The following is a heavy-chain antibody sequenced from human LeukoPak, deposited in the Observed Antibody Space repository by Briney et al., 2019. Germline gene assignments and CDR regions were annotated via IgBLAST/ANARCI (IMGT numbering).Heavy chain of an antibody. CDR3: ARDLTLGGDDY. Sequence: PSETLSLTCTVSGYSISSGYYWGWIRQPPGKGLEWIGSIYHSGSTYYNPSLKSRVTISVDTSKNQFSLKLSSVTAADTAVYYCARDLTLGGDDYWGQGTLVTVSS. J-gene: IGHJ4*02. CDR2: IYHSGST. D-gene: IGHD3-16*01. V-gene: IGHV4-38-2*02. CDR1: GYSISSGYY.